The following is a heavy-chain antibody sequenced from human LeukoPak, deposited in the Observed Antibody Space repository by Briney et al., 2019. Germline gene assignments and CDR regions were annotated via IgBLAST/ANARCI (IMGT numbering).Heavy chain of an antibody. CDR2: ISAYNGNT. V-gene: IGHV1-18*01. D-gene: IGHD3-10*01. J-gene: IGHJ4*02. CDR3: ARDYYASGSGPFDY. Sequence: ASVKVSCQASGYTFTNFGISWVRQAPGQGLEWMGWISAYNGNTNYAQKVQGRVTMTTDPSTNTAYMELRSLRSDDTAVYYCARDYYASGSGPFDYWGQGTLVTVSS. CDR1: GYTFTNFG.